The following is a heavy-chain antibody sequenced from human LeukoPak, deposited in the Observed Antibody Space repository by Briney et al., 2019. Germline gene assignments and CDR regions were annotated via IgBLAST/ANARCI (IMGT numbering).Heavy chain of an antibody. J-gene: IGHJ6*02. D-gene: IGHD6-13*01. CDR2: ISGSGGNT. Sequence: PGGSLRLSCAASGFTFSSYAMSWFRQAPGKGLDWVSAISGSGGNTYYADSVKGRFTISRDNSKNTLYLQMNSLRAEDTAVYYCAKAASSSWPSYYYGMDVWGQGTTVTVSS. CDR3: AKAASSSWPSYYYGMDV. CDR1: GFTFSSYA. V-gene: IGHV3-23*01.